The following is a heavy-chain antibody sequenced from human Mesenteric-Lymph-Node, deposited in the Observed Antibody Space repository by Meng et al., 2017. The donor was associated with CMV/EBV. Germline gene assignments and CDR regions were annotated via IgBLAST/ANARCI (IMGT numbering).Heavy chain of an antibody. D-gene: IGHD3-10*01. V-gene: IGHV3-74*01. CDR3: ARVWWFGSHFDY. J-gene: IGHJ4*02. CDR1: GFTFSSYW. CDR2: INSDGSRT. Sequence: GESLKISCAASGFTFSSYWTSWVRQAPGKGLVWVSRINSDGSRTSYADSVKGRFTISRDNAKNTLYLQMNSLRAEDMAVYYCARVWWFGSHFDYWGQGTLVTVSS.